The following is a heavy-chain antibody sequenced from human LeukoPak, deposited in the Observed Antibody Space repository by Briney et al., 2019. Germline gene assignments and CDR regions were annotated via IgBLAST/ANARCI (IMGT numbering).Heavy chain of an antibody. Sequence: ASVKVSCKASGYTFTSYGISWVRQAPGQGLEWMGWISAYNGNTNYAQKLQGRVTMTTDTSTSTAYMELRSLRSDDTAVYYCARHYYDSSGYHQGFYYYYYYMDVWGKGTTVTISS. D-gene: IGHD3-22*01. V-gene: IGHV1-18*01. CDR1: GYTFTSYG. J-gene: IGHJ6*03. CDR2: ISAYNGNT. CDR3: ARHYYDSSGYHQGFYYYYYYMDV.